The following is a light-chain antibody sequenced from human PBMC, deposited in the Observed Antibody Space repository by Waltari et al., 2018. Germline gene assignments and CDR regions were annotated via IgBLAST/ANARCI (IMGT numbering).Light chain of an antibody. V-gene: IGLV2-11*01. CDR2: DGN. CDR3: CSYAGTYIPYV. Sequence: QSALTQPRSVSGSPGQSVTISCTGSSSDIGTYNFVSWYQQHPGQAPELIIYDGNGRPSGVPDRSSGAKSGNTASLTIAGLQADYEADYYCCSYAGTYIPYVVGSATQVTVL. CDR1: SSDIGTYNF. J-gene: IGLJ1*01.